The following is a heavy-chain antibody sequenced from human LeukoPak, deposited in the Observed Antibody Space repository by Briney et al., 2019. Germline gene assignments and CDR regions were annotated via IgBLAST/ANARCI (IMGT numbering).Heavy chain of an antibody. J-gene: IGHJ2*01. V-gene: IGHV1-2*02. Sequence: ASVKVSCKASGYTFTAYYMHWVRQASGQGLEWMGWINPNSGDTNYAQKFQGRVIMTRDTSISTAYMELSRLRSDDTAVYYCARDNNYGGNSGWCFDLWGRGTLVTVSS. D-gene: IGHD4-23*01. CDR1: GYTFTAYY. CDR2: INPNSGDT. CDR3: ARDNNYGGNSGWCFDL.